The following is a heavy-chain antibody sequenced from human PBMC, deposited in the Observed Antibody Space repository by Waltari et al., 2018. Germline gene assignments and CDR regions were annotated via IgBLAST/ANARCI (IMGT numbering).Heavy chain of an antibody. CDR1: GLPFSGSA. CDR2: IRSKANSYAT. Sequence: EVQLVESGGGFVQPGGSLKLSCAASGLPFSGSAMHWVCQASGKGLEWVGRIRSKANSYATAYAASVKGRFTISRDDSKNTAYLQMNSLKTEDTAVYYCTRPGIADSWGQGTLVTVSS. D-gene: IGHD6-13*01. V-gene: IGHV3-73*01. J-gene: IGHJ4*02. CDR3: TRPGIADS.